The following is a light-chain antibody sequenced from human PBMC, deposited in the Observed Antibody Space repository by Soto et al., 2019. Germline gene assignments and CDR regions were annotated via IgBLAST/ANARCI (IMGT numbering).Light chain of an antibody. Sequence: ELVITQSPATLSVSPGERATLSCRASQSVSNSLAWYQQKPGQAPRLLIYGASTRATGVPARFSGSGSGTEFTLTISSLQSEDFAVYYCQQYTYWPPGTFGQGTKVDIK. CDR3: QQYTYWPPGT. J-gene: IGKJ1*01. V-gene: IGKV3-15*01. CDR1: QSVSNS. CDR2: GAS.